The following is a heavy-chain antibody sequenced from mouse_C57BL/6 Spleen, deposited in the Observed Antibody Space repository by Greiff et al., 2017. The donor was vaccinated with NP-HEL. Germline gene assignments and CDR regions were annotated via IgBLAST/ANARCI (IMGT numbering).Heavy chain of an antibody. D-gene: IGHD3-1*01. CDR1: GYTFTDYY. Sequence: EVKLQQSGPELVKPGASVKISCKASGYTFTDYYMNWVKQSHGKSLEWIGDINPNNGGTSYNQKFKGKATLTVDKSSSTAYMELRSLTSEDSAVYYCARRGLPAWFAYWAKGLWSLSLQ. V-gene: IGHV1-26*01. CDR3: ARRGLPAWFAY. CDR2: INPNNGGT. J-gene: IGHJ3*01.